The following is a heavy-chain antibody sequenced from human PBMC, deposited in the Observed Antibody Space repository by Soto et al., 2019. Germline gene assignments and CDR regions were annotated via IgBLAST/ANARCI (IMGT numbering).Heavy chain of an antibody. V-gene: IGHV1-69*01. CDR3: AKVRYSSPMGYYYGMDV. D-gene: IGHD6-19*01. CDR2: IIPIFGTA. Sequence: QVQLEQSGGEVKKPGSSVKVSCKASGVTFSKFIMTWVRQAPGLGLEWVGGIIPIFGTANYAQKFKGRVTITADESTRTSYLEVSNLRSEDTAVYYCAKVRYSSPMGYYYGMDVWGQGTAVTVSS. CDR1: GVTFSKFI. J-gene: IGHJ6*02.